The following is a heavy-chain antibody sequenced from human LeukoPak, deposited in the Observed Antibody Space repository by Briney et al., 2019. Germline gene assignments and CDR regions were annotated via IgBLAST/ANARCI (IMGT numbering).Heavy chain of an antibody. J-gene: IGHJ6*02. CDR1: GGSISSGDYY. CDR2: IYYSGST. CDR3: ARDTRAGAVPAAHYYYYYGMDV. V-gene: IGHV4-30-4*01. D-gene: IGHD2-2*01. Sequence: SETLSLTCTVSGGSISSGDYYWSWIRQPPGKGLEWIGYIYYSGSTYYNPSLKSRVTISVDTSKNQFSLKLSSVTAADTAVYYCARDTRAGAVPAAHYYYYYGMDVWGQGTTVTVPS.